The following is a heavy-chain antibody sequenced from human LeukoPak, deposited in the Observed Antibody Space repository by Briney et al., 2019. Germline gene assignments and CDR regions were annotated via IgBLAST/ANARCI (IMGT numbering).Heavy chain of an antibody. CDR3: ARGIAARRFYGGERSYFDY. CDR1: GGSFSGYY. D-gene: IGHD6-6*01. Sequence: SETLSLTCAVYGGSFSGYYWSWIRQPPGKGLEWIGEINHSGSTNYNPSLKSRVTISVDTSKNQFSLKLSSVTAADTAVYYCARGIAARRFYGGERSYFDYWGQGTLVTVSS. J-gene: IGHJ4*02. CDR2: INHSGST. V-gene: IGHV4-34*01.